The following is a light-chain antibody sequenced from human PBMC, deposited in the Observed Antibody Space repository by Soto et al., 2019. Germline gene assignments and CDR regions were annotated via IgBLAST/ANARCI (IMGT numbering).Light chain of an antibody. Sequence: QSVLTQPPSASGSPGQSVTVSCTGTSSDVGAFSSVAWYQQHPGKVPKLLIYGVTKRPSGVPDRFSGARSGNTAFLTVSGLQAADEADYYCSAHAGSNNDVFGTGTKVTVL. CDR3: SAHAGSNNDV. V-gene: IGLV2-8*01. CDR2: GVT. J-gene: IGLJ1*01. CDR1: SSDVGAFSS.